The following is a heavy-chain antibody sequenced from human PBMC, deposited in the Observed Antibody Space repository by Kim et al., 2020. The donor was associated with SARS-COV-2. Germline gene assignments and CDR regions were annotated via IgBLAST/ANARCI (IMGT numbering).Heavy chain of an antibody. CDR2: GTV. V-gene: IGHV1-69*01. CDR3: AREWQLVLDY. Sequence: GTVNYAPKFQGRVTSTADESTNTAYMELSSLKSDDTAVYYCAREWQLVLDYWGQGSLVTVSS. J-gene: IGHJ4*02. D-gene: IGHD6-6*01.